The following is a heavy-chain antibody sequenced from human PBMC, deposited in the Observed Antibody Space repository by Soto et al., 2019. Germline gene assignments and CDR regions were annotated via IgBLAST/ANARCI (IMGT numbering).Heavy chain of an antibody. D-gene: IGHD2-2*01. Sequence: PSDTLSLTFTVSGGAFSSYYWSWIRQPAGKGLEGIGRIYTSGNTNYNPSLKSRVTMSVDTSKNQFSMKLSSVTAADTAVYNCARACSSNSCYDDFDDWGQGTPVTVSS. J-gene: IGHJ4*02. CDR2: IYTSGNT. V-gene: IGHV4-4*07. CDR3: ARACSSNSCYDDFDD. CDR1: GGAFSSYY.